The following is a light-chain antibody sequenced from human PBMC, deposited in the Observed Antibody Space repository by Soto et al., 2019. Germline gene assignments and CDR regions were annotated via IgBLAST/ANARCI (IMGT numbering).Light chain of an antibody. V-gene: IGKV3-11*01. CDR2: DAS. Sequence: EIVLTQSPATQSLSPGERATLSCRASQSISTSLDWYQQKPGQAPRLLIYDASNRATGIPGRFSGSGSGTDFTLTISSLEPEDFVVYSCQQRGHLPRTFGQGTKVEIK. CDR3: QQRGHLPRT. J-gene: IGKJ2*01. CDR1: QSISTS.